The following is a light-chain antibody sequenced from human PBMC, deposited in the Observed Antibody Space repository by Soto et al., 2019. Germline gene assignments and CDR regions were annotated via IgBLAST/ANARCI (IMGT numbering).Light chain of an antibody. Sequence: EIVLTQSPGTLSLSPGERATLSCRASQSVSSSFLAWYQQKVGQAPRLLIYGASSRATGIPDRFSGSGSGTDFTLTISRLEPEDFAVYYCQQRADWPITFGQGTRLEIK. CDR3: QQRADWPIT. CDR2: GAS. CDR1: QSVSSSF. J-gene: IGKJ5*01. V-gene: IGKV3D-20*02.